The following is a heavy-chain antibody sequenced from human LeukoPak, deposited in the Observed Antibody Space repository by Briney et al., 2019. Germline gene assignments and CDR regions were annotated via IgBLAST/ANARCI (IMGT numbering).Heavy chain of an antibody. V-gene: IGHV4-59*01. J-gene: IGHJ4*02. CDR2: IYYSGTT. CDR3: ARSGGYSSPQNY. D-gene: IGHD6-19*01. CDR1: GGSISSYY. Sequence: SETLSLTCTVSGGSISSYYWSWIRQPPGKGLEWIGYIYYSGTTNYNPSLKSRVTISVDTSKSQFSLKLNSVTAADTAVYYCARSGGYSSPQNYWGQGTLVTVSS.